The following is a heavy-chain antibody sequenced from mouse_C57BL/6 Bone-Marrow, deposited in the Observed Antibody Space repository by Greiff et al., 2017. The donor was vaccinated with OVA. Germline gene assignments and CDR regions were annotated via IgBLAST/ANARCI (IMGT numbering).Heavy chain of an antibody. Sequence: VKLVESGPGILQSSQTLSLTCSFSGFSLSTSGMGVSWIRQPSGKGLEWLAHIYWDDDKRYNPSLKSRLTISKDTSRNQVFLKITSVDTADTATYYCARREMRWYFDVWGTGTTVTVSS. CDR2: IYWDDDK. V-gene: IGHV8-12*01. CDR3: ARREMRWYFDV. J-gene: IGHJ1*03. CDR1: GFSLSTSGMG.